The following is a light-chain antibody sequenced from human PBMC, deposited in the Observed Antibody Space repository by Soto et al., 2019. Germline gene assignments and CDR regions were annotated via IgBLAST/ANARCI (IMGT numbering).Light chain of an antibody. CDR2: AVS. J-gene: IGKJ2*01. Sequence: EVVLTQSPGTLSLSPGERATLSCRTSQTITSSFLAWYQQKPGQAPRLLIYAVSTMATGIPDRFSGSGSGTDFTLTISRLEPEDFAVYYCQQYGTAPRTFGQGTKREIK. CDR1: QTITSSF. V-gene: IGKV3-20*01. CDR3: QQYGTAPRT.